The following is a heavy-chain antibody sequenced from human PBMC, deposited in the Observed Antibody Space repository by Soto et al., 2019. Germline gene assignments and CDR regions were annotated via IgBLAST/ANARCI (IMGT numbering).Heavy chain of an antibody. D-gene: IGHD5-18*01. CDR3: ARGRREGLQLSVIKNWFDP. CDR1: GGSFSGYY. CDR2: INHSGST. V-gene: IGHV4-34*01. J-gene: IGHJ5*02. Sequence: SETLSLTCAVYGGSFSGYYWSWIRQPPGKGLEWIGEINHSGSTNYNPSLKSRVTISVDTYKNKFSLKLSSVTAADTAVYYCARGRREGLQLSVIKNWFDPWGQGTLVTVSS.